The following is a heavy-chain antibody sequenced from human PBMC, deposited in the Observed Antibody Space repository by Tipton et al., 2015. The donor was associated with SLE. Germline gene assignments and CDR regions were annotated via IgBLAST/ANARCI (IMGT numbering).Heavy chain of an antibody. Sequence: TLSLTCAVYGGSFSGYYGSWIRQPPGKGLEWTGEINHSGSTNYNPSLKSRVTISVDTSKNQFSLKLSSVTAADTAVYYCARGISSGWWNYWGQGNLVTVSS. CDR1: GGSFSGYY. D-gene: IGHD6-19*01. V-gene: IGHV4-34*01. CDR3: ARGISSGWWNY. J-gene: IGHJ4*02. CDR2: INHSGST.